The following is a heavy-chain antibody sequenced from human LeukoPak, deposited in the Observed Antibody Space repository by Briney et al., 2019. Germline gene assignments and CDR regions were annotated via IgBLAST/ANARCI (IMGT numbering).Heavy chain of an antibody. J-gene: IGHJ3*02. V-gene: IGHV1-69*05. CDR1: GGTFSSYA. CDR2: IIPIFGTA. Sequence: ASVKVSCKASGGTFSSYAISWVRQAPGQGLEWMGRIIPIFGTANYAQKFQGRVTITTDESTSTAYMELSSLRSEDTAVYYCARVGDGLNDAFDIWGRGTMVTVSS. D-gene: IGHD5-24*01. CDR3: ARVGDGLNDAFDI.